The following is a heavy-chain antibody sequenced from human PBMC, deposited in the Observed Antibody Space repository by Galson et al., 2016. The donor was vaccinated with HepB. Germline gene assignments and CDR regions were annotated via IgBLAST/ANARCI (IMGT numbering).Heavy chain of an antibody. J-gene: IGHJ4*02. CDR2: INHRGST. CDR1: GGSFTGYY. CDR3: ARDDSKTSRGYEY. D-gene: IGHD3-22*01. V-gene: IGHV4-34*01. Sequence: SETLSLTCAVSGGSFTGYYWNWIRQTQEKGLEWIGEINHRGSTNYNPSLKSRVTISLDTSKNQFALKLRSVTAADTAMYYCARDDSKTSRGYEYWGQGTLVTVSS.